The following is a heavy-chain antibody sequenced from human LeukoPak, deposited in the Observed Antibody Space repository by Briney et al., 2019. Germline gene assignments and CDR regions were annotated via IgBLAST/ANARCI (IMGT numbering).Heavy chain of an antibody. CDR1: GFTFSSYG. D-gene: IGHD6-13*01. V-gene: IGHV3-33*01. J-gene: IGHJ5*02. CDR2: IWYDGSNK. CDR3: ARGDSSTGWWFDP. Sequence: PGRSLRLSCAASGFTFSSYGMHWVRQAPGKGLEWVAVIWYDGSNKYYADSVKGRFTISRDNSKNTLYLQMNSLRAEDTAVYYCARGDSSTGWWFDPWGQGTRVTVSS.